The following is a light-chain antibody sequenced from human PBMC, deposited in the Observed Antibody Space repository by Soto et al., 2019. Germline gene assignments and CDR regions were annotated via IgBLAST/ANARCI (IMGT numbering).Light chain of an antibody. CDR2: EAD. CDR1: SSDVGYYNL. Sequence: QSALTQPASMSGSPGQSITISCTGTSSDVGYYNLVSWYQQHPGKAPKLMIYEADTQPSGVSNRFSGSKFGNTAALTISGLQAEDEADYYCCSYAGSSTFVVFGGGTKLTVL. CDR3: CSYAGSSTFVV. J-gene: IGLJ3*02. V-gene: IGLV2-23*02.